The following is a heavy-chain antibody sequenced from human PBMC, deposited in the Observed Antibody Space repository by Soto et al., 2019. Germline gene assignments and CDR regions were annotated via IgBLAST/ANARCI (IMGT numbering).Heavy chain of an antibody. J-gene: IGHJ4*02. V-gene: IGHV3-33*01. D-gene: IGHD3-22*01. Sequence: GGSLRLSCAASGFTFSSYGMHWVRQAPGKGLEWVAVIWYDGSNKYYADSVKGRFTISRDNSKNTLYLQMNSLRAEDTAVYYCAREGSMTTPFDYWGQGTLVTVSS. CDR3: AREGSMTTPFDY. CDR2: IWYDGSNK. CDR1: GFTFSSYG.